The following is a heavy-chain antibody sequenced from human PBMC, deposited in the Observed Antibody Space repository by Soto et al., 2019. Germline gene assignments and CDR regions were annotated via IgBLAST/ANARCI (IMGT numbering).Heavy chain of an antibody. CDR3: ARDPEWLRTYYYGMDV. D-gene: IGHD5-12*01. CDR2: IWYDGSNK. J-gene: IGHJ6*02. Sequence: GGSLRLSCAASGFTFSSYGMHWVRQAPGKGLEWVAVIWYDGSNKYYADSVKGRFTISRDNSKNTLYLQMNSLRAEDTAVYYCARDPEWLRTYYYGMDVWGQGTTVTVSS. V-gene: IGHV3-33*01. CDR1: GFTFSSYG.